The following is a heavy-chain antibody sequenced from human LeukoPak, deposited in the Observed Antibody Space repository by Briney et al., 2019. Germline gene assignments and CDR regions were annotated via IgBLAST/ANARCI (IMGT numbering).Heavy chain of an antibody. D-gene: IGHD3-22*01. J-gene: IGHJ4*02. V-gene: IGHV3-21*01. CDR3: ARFPKEWLLLFDY. Sequence: PGGSLRLSCAASGFTFSSYSTNWVRQAPGKGLEWVSSISSSSSYIYYADSVKGRFTISRDNAKNSLYLQMNSLRAEDTAVYYCARFPKEWLLLFDYWGQGTLVTVSS. CDR1: GFTFSSYS. CDR2: ISSSSSYI.